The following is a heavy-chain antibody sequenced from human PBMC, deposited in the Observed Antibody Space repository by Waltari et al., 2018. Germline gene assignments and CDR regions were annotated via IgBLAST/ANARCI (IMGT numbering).Heavy chain of an antibody. CDR3: AKDLTAWIAAPNWFDP. J-gene: IGHJ5*02. Sequence: EVQLLESGGGLVQPGGSLRLSCAVSGFTCSSYAMSWVRQAPGKGLEGVSGMRGSGHSTYYADTLKGRFTISRDNSNNTLYLQMISLRADDTAVYYCAKDLTAWIAAPNWFDPWGQGTLVTVSS. D-gene: IGHD6-13*01. CDR2: MRGSGHST. V-gene: IGHV3-23*01. CDR1: GFTCSSYA.